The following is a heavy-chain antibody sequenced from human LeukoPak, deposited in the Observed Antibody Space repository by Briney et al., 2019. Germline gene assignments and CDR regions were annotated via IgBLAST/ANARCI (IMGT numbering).Heavy chain of an antibody. Sequence: SVKVSCKASGYTFTGYGLSWVRQAPGQGLEWMGGIIPIFGTANYAQKFQGRVTITTDESTSTAYMELSSLRSEDTAVYYCARDFFMITFGGAIGYWGQGTLVTVSS. D-gene: IGHD3-16*01. J-gene: IGHJ4*02. CDR2: IIPIFGTA. CDR3: ARDFFMITFGGAIGY. CDR1: GYTFTGYG. V-gene: IGHV1-69*05.